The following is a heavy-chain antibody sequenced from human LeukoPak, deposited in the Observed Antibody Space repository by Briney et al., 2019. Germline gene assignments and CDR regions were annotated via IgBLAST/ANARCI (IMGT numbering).Heavy chain of an antibody. CDR2: INTDGSST. CDR1: GFTFSSYW. D-gene: IGHD3-10*01. CDR3: AKPQRDYYYGSGSYYYYYMDV. J-gene: IGHJ6*03. Sequence: PGGSLRLSCAASGFTFSSYWMHWVRQAPGKGLVWVSRINTDGSSTSYADSVKGRFTISRDNANNTLYLQMSSLRAEDTAVYYCAKPQRDYYYGSGSYYYYYMDVWGKGTTVTVSS. V-gene: IGHV3-74*01.